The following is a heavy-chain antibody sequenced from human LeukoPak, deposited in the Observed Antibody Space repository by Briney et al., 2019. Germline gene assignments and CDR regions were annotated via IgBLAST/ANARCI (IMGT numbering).Heavy chain of an antibody. Sequence: SETLSLTXTVSGGSISSSSYYWGWIRQPPGEGLEWIGSIYYSGSTYYNPSLESRVTISVDTSKNQFSLKLSSVTAADTAVYYCARQRLHWVFWGQGTLVTVSS. CDR2: IYYSGST. V-gene: IGHV4-39*01. CDR1: GGSISSSSYY. D-gene: IGHD2-15*01. CDR3: ARQRLHWVF. J-gene: IGHJ4*02.